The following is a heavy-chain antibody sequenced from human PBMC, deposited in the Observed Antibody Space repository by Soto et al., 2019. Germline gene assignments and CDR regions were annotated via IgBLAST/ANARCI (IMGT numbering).Heavy chain of an antibody. D-gene: IGHD2-15*01. CDR3: ARILSTHSRYYYYYGMDV. CDR1: GFSLSTSGMC. J-gene: IGHJ6*02. CDR2: IDWDDYK. Sequence: SGPTLVNPTQTLTLTCTFSGFSLSTSGMCVSWIRQPPGKALEWLALIDWDDYKYYSTSLKTRLTISKDTFKNQVVLTMTNMDPVDTATYYCARILSTHSRYYYYYGMDVWGQGTTVTVS. V-gene: IGHV2-70*01.